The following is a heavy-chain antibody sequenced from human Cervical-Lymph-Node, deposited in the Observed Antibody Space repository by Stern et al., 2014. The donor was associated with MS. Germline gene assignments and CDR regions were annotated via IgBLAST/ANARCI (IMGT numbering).Heavy chain of an antibody. CDR2: ISAYNGNT. CDR3: ARGSGYDFWSGYSMPFDY. CDR1: GYTFTSYG. J-gene: IGHJ4*02. Sequence: QVQLVESGAEVKKPGASVKVSCKASGYTFTSYGISWVRQAPGQGLEWMGWISAYNGNTNYAQKLQGRVTMTTDTSTSTAYMELRSLRSDDTAVYYCARGSGYDFWSGYSMPFDYWGQGTLVTVSS. D-gene: IGHD3-3*01. V-gene: IGHV1-18*01.